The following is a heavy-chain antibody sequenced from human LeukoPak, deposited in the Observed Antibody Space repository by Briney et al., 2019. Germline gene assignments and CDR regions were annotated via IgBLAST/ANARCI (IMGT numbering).Heavy chain of an antibody. J-gene: IGHJ4*02. CDR3: AKEILYYFDY. CDR1: GFTFSSYG. Sequence: GGSLRLSCAASGFTFSSYGMHWVRQAPGKGLEWVAVVSYDGSNKYYADSVKGRFTISRDNSKNTLYLQMNSLRAEDTAVYYCAKEILYYFDYWGQGTLVTVSS. V-gene: IGHV3-30*18. CDR2: VSYDGSNK.